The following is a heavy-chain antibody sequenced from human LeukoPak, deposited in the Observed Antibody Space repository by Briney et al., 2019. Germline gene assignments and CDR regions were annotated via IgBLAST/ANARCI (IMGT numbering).Heavy chain of an antibody. CDR3: ARVTRWAGLDF. CDR2: IYYSGST. CDR1: GGSISSGDEY. Sequence: PSQTLSLTCNVSGGSISSGDEYRSWIRQPPGKGLEWIGYIYYSGSTYYNPSLKSRLTISVDTSENQFSLHLTSVTAADTAVYFCARVTRWAGLDFWGQGTLVTVSS. J-gene: IGHJ4*02. D-gene: IGHD2-21*02. V-gene: IGHV4-30-4*01.